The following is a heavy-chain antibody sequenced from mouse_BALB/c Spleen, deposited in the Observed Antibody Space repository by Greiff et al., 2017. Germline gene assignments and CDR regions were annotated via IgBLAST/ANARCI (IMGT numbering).Heavy chain of an antibody. J-gene: IGHJ1*01. CDR2: IWAGGST. V-gene: IGHV2-9*02. CDR3: VLITDWYFDV. D-gene: IGHD1-2*01. CDR1: GFSLTSYG. Sequence: VKLMESGPGLVAPSQSLSITCTVSGFSLTSYGVHWVRQPPGKGLEWLGVIWAGGSTNYNSALMSRLSISKDNSKSQVFLKMNSLQTDDTAMYYCVLITDWYFDVWGAGTTVTVSS.